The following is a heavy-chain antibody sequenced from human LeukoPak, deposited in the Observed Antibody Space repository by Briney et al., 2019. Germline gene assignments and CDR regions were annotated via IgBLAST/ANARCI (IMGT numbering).Heavy chain of an antibody. CDR3: ARDMDGDYVY. CDR1: GFTFSSYS. J-gene: IGHJ4*02. D-gene: IGHD4-17*01. V-gene: IGHV3-21*01. Sequence: GGSLRLSCAASGFTFSSYSMNWVRQAPGKGLEWVSSISSSSSYIYYADSVKGRFTISRDNAKNTLYLQMNSLRAEDTAVYYCARDMDGDYVYWGQGTLVTVSS. CDR2: ISSSSSYI.